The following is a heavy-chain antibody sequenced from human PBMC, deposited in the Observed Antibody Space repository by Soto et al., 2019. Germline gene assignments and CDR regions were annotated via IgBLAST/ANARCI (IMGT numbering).Heavy chain of an antibody. CDR2: IIPIFGTA. CDR1: GGTFSSYA. CDR3: ATTVHQLLHYNWFDP. D-gene: IGHD6-6*01. Sequence: QVQLVQSGAEVKKPGSSGKVSCKASGGTFSSYAISWVRQAPGQGLAWLGGIIPIFGTANYAQKFQGRVTITADESTSTAYMELSSLRSEDTAVYYCATTVHQLLHYNWFDPWGQGTLVIDSS. V-gene: IGHV1-69*01. J-gene: IGHJ5*02.